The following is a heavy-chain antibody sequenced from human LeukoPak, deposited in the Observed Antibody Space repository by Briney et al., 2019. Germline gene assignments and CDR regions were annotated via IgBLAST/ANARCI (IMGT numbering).Heavy chain of an antibody. CDR2: IWYDGSIN. V-gene: IGHV3-33*01. CDR1: GFTFSSYG. Sequence: GGSLRLSCAASGFTFSSYGMHWVRQAPGKGLEWVAVIWYDGSINYYADSVKGRFTISRDNSKNTLYLQLNSLRAEDTAVYYCARDQASGSYSYYGMDVWGQGTTVTVSS. D-gene: IGHD1-26*01. J-gene: IGHJ6*02. CDR3: ARDQASGSYSYYGMDV.